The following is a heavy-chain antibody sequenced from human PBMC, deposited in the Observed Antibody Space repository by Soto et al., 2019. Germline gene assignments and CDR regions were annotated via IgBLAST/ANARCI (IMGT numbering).Heavy chain of an antibody. D-gene: IGHD5-12*01. CDR2: ISGSGGST. V-gene: IGHV3-23*01. Sequence: GGYLRLCCAASGLTFSSYAMSWVRQAPGKGLEWVSAISGSGGSTYYADSVKGRFTISRDNSKNTLYLQMNSLRAEDTAVYYCVYSVYVSQYHYYGMDFCCQAITVSVFS. CDR1: GLTFSSYA. J-gene: IGHJ6*02. CDR3: VYSVYVSQYHYYGMDF.